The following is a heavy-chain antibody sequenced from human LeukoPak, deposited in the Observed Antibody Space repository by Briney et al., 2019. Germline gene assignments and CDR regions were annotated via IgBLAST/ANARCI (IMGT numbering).Heavy chain of an antibody. CDR3: ARGVNDGWYVSDL. CDR1: GFTFSSYA. J-gene: IGHJ4*02. Sequence: GSLRLSCAASGFTFSSYAMSWVRQAPGKGLEWVSAISGSGGSTYYADSVKGRFTISRDNSKNTLYLLMNSLRAEDTAVYYCARGVNDGWYVSDLWGQGTLVTVSS. D-gene: IGHD6-19*01. V-gene: IGHV3-23*01. CDR2: ISGSGGST.